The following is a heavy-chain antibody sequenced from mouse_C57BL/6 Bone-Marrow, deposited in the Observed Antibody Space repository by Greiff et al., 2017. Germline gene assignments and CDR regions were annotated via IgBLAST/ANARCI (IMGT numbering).Heavy chain of an antibody. D-gene: IGHD1-1*01. CDR3: ALTTVVLYYFDY. CDR2: IYPRSGNT. CDR1: GYTFTSYG. J-gene: IGHJ2*01. Sequence: LVESGAELARPGASVKLSCKASGYTFTSYGISWVKQRTGQGLEWIGEIYPRSGNTYYNEKFKGKATLTADKSSSTAYMELRSLTSEDSAVYFCALTTVVLYYFDYWGQGTTLTVSS. V-gene: IGHV1-81*01.